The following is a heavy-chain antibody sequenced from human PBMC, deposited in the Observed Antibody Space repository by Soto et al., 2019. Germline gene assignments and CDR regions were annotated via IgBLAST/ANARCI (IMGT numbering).Heavy chain of an antibody. V-gene: IGHV3-9*01. Sequence: QPGGSLRLSCAASGFTFDDYAMHWVRQAPGKGLEWVSGISWNSGSIGYADSVKGRFTISRDNAKNSLYLQMNSLRAEDTALYYCAKSSNYYYDSSGYYYGHYYYYMDVWGKGTTVTVSS. D-gene: IGHD3-22*01. CDR1: GFTFDDYA. J-gene: IGHJ6*03. CDR2: ISWNSGSI. CDR3: AKSSNYYYDSSGYYYGHYYYYMDV.